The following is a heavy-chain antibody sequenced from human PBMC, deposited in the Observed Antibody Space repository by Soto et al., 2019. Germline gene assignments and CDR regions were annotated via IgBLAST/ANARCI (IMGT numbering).Heavy chain of an antibody. J-gene: IGHJ2*01. CDR3: VKDDRILGRRYFDL. V-gene: IGHV3-23*01. D-gene: IGHD2-15*01. CDR2: ISFSDGGT. Sequence: PGGSLRLSCAASGFTFNMYWMHWVRQAPGEGLEWVSSISFSDGGTYYADSVKGRLTISRDNSKNTLFLQMNSLRVEDTAVYYCVKDDRILGRRYFDLWGRGTLVTVSS. CDR1: GFTFNMYW.